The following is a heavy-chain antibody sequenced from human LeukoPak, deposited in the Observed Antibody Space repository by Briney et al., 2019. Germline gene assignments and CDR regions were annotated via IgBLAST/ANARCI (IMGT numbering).Heavy chain of an antibody. D-gene: IGHD4-17*01. CDR3: AKIRYGDYADFDY. CDR2: ISGSGGST. V-gene: IGHV3-23*01. CDR1: GFTFSSYS. J-gene: IGHJ4*02. Sequence: GGSLRLSCAASGFTFSSYSMNWVRQAPGKGLEWVSAISGSGGSTYYADSVKGRFTISRDNSKNTLYLQMNSLRAEDTAVYYCAKIRYGDYADFDYWGQGTLVTVSS.